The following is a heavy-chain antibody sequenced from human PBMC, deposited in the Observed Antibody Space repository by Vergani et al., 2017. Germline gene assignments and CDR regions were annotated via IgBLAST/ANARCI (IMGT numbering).Heavy chain of an antibody. J-gene: IGHJ1*01. V-gene: IGHV4-59*08. Sequence: QVQLQESGPGPVKPSETLSLTCTVSGGSISNYYWSWIRQLPGKGLEWIGYIYYSGSPNYNPSLKSRVTISVDTSKNQFSLKLSSVTAADTAVYHCARQDGSGWYWGETEYCQHWGQGTLVTVSS. CDR1: GGSISNYY. CDR2: IYYSGSP. CDR3: ARQDGSGWYWGETEYCQH. D-gene: IGHD6-19*01.